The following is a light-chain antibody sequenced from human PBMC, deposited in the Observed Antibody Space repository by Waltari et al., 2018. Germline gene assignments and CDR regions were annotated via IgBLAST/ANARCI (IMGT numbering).Light chain of an antibody. J-gene: IGKJ1*01. V-gene: IGKV2-28*01. CDR3: MQALQSPRT. Sequence: DIVMTQSPVSLPVTPGEPASISCRSSQSLLHSNGYNYLDWYLQKPGQSPQLLIYLGSNRASGVPDRFSGSGSGTDFTLKISRVDAEDVGVYYCMQALQSPRTFGQGTKVEIK. CDR1: QSLLHSNGYNY. CDR2: LGS.